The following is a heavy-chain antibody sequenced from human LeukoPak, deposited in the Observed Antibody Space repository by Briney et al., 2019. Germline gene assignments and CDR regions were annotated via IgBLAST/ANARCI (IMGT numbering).Heavy chain of an antibody. J-gene: IGHJ2*01. D-gene: IGHD2-15*01. V-gene: IGHV3-23*01. CDR2: ITGSGGST. CDR3: AKDRVVAATNWYFDL. Sequence: GGSLRLSCAVSGFTFSNYAARWVRQAPGKGLEWVSAITGSGGSTYYADSVKGRFTISRDNSRNTLYLQMNSLRAEDTAVYYCAKDRVVAATNWYFDLWGRGTLVSVSS. CDR1: GFTFSNYA.